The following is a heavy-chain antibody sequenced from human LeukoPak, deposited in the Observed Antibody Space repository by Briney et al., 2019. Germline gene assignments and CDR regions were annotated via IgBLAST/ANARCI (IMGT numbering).Heavy chain of an antibody. CDR1: GDSIKSYY. V-gene: IGHV4-59*12. J-gene: IGHJ4*02. CDR2: IFYSGST. CDR3: AREVIMITFGGVIVEDY. D-gene: IGHD3-16*02. Sequence: SETLSLTCTVSGDSIKSYYWNWFRQPPGKGLEWIGYIFYSGSTNYNPSLRSRVTISVDTSKNQFSLKLSSVTAADTAVYYCAREVIMITFGGVIVEDYWGQGTLVTVSS.